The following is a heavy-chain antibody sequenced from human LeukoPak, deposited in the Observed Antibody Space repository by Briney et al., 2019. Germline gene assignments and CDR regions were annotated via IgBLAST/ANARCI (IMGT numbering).Heavy chain of an antibody. J-gene: IGHJ4*02. Sequence: GGSLRLSCAASGFTFSSYAMSWVRQAPGKGLEWVSAISGSGGSTYYADSVKGRFTISRDNSKNTLYLQMNSLRAEDTAVYYCGKAPTPGDYTYYWGQGALVTVSS. V-gene: IGHV3-23*01. CDR3: GKAPTPGDYTYY. CDR1: GFTFSSYA. CDR2: ISGSGGST. D-gene: IGHD4-17*01.